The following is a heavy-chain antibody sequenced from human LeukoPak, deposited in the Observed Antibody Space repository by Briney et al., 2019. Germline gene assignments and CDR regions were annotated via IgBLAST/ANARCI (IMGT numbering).Heavy chain of an antibody. D-gene: IGHD2/OR15-2a*01. J-gene: IGHJ4*02. V-gene: IGHV3-74*01. CDR1: GFTFSDYY. Sequence: GGSLRLSCAASGFTFSDYYMSWIRQAPGEGLVWVSRIRSDGSDTRYAESVKGRFTISRDNAKNTLYLQMNSLRAEDTAVYYCARDWFHATDYWGQGTLVTVSS. CDR2: IRSDGSDT. CDR3: ARDWFHATDY.